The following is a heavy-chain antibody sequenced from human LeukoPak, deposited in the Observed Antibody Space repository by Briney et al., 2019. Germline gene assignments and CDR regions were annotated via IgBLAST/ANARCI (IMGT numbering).Heavy chain of an antibody. V-gene: IGHV4-39*02. Sequence: GSLRLSCAASGFTFSSYWMSWVRQAPGKGLEWIGSIYYSGSTYYNPSLKSRVTISVDTSKNQSSLKLSSVTAADTAVYYCAREGTYYYDSSGYRWGQGTLVTVSS. CDR1: GFTFSSYW. CDR2: IYYSGST. J-gene: IGHJ4*02. D-gene: IGHD3-22*01. CDR3: AREGTYYYDSSGYR.